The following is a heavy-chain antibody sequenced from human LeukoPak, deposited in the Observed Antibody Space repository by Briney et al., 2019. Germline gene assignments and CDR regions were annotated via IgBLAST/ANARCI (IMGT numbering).Heavy chain of an antibody. CDR2: IYYSGST. D-gene: IGHD3-22*01. J-gene: IGHJ3*02. CDR3: ARNGGELYYYDSSGHDAFDI. CDR1: GGSISSSSYY. Sequence: SETLSLTCTVSGGSISSSSYYWGWIRQPPGKGLEWIGRIYYSGSTYYNPSLKSRVTISVDTSKNQFSLKLSSVTAADTAVYYCARNGGELYYYDSSGHDAFDIWGQGTMVTVSS. V-gene: IGHV4-39*07.